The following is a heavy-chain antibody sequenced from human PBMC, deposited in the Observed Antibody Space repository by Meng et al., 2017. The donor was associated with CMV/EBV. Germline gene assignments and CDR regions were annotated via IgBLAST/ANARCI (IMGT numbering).Heavy chain of an antibody. CDR2: ISWNSGSI. J-gene: IGHJ4*02. CDR3: AKDNEAYCGGDCYSAD. CDR1: GFTFSDYY. Sequence: GGSLRLSCAASGFTFSDYYMSWVRQAPGKGLEWVSGISWNSGSIGYADSVKGRFTISRDNAKNSLYLQMNSLRAEDTALYYCAKDNEAYCGGDCYSADWGQGTLVTVSS. V-gene: IGHV3-9*01. D-gene: IGHD2-21*01.